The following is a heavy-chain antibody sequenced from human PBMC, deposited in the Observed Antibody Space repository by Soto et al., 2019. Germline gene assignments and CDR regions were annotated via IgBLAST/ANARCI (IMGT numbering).Heavy chain of an antibody. CDR1: GGTFSSYT. J-gene: IGHJ6*03. D-gene: IGHD2-2*01. V-gene: IGHV1-69*02. CDR3: ARAERTSSSQYYYYMDV. Sequence: QVQLVQSGAEVKKPGSSVKVSCKASGGTFSSYTISWVRQAPGQGLEWMGRIIPILGIANYAQKFQGRVTITADKSTSTADMELSSLRSEDTAVYYCARAERTSSSQYYYYMDVWGKGTTVTVSS. CDR2: IIPILGIA.